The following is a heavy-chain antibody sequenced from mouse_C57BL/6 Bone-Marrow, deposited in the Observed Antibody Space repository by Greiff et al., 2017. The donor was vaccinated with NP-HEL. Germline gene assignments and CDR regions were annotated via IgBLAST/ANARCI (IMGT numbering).Heavy chain of an antibody. CDR3: ARDLYDGYPYYFDY. CDR1: GFTFSSYA. D-gene: IGHD2-3*01. V-gene: IGHV5-4*01. Sequence: DVKLVESGGGLVKPGGSLKLSCAASGFTFSSYAMSWVRQTPEKRLEWVATISDGGSYTYYPDNVKGRFTISRDNAKNNLYLQMSHLKSEDTAMYYCARDLYDGYPYYFDYWGQGTTLTVSS. J-gene: IGHJ2*01. CDR2: ISDGGSYT.